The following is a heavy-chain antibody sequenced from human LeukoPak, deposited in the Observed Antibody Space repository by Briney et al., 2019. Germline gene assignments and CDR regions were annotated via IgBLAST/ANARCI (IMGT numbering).Heavy chain of an antibody. V-gene: IGHV4-61*08. D-gene: IGHD4-23*01. Sequence: PSETLSLTCAVSGGSISSGGYSWSWIRQPPGKGLEWIGYIYYSGSTNYNPSLKSRVTISVDTSKNQFSLKLSSVTAADTAVYYCARHSRWYPKGVDYWGQGTLVTVSS. J-gene: IGHJ4*02. CDR3: ARHSRWYPKGVDY. CDR1: GGSISSGGYS. CDR2: IYYSGST.